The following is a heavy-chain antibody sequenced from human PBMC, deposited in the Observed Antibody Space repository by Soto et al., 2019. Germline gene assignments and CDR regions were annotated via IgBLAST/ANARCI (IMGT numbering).Heavy chain of an antibody. V-gene: IGHV4-61*01. CDR2: IYYSGST. CDR3: ARGLCSYGLLTSYYFDY. D-gene: IGHD5-18*01. CDR1: GGSVSSCSNY. J-gene: IGHJ4*02. Sequence: SETLSLTCTVSGGSVSSCSNYWSWIRQPPGKGLEWIGYIYYSGSTNYNPSLKSRVTISVDTSKNQFSLKLSSVTAADTAVYYCARGLCSYGLLTSYYFDYWRQGTLVTVSS.